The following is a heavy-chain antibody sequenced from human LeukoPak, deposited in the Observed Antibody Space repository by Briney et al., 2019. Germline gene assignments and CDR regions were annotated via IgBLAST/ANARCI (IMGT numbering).Heavy chain of an antibody. Sequence: SQTLPLTCTVSGGSISSGSYYWSWIRQPAGKGLEWIGRIYTSGSTNYNPSLKSRVTISVDTSKNQFSLKLNSVTAADTAVYYCARDEGYYDSSGLDPWGQGTLVTVSS. CDR2: IYTSGST. V-gene: IGHV4-61*02. J-gene: IGHJ5*02. D-gene: IGHD3-22*01. CDR1: GGSISSGSYY. CDR3: ARDEGYYDSSGLDP.